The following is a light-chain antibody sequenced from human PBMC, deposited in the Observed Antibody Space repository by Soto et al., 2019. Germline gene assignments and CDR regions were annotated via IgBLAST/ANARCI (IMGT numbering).Light chain of an antibody. CDR3: QQYNNWPPLT. V-gene: IGKV3-15*01. J-gene: IGKJ4*01. CDR2: GAS. Sequence: EIVMTQSPATLSVSPGERATLSCRASQSVSSNLAWYQQKPGQAPMLLIYGASNRATGIPARFSGSGSGTEFTLTISSLQSEEFAVYYCQQYNNWPPLTFGGGTKVEIK. CDR1: QSVSSN.